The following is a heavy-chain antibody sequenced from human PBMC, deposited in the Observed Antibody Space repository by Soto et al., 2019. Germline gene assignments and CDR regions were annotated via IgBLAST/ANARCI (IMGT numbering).Heavy chain of an antibody. CDR3: ARSQGGSSSLDIYYYYYYGMDV. CDR2: IIPSFGTA. D-gene: IGHD2-15*01. V-gene: IGHV1-69*01. Sequence: HVQLVQSGAEVKKPGSSVKVSCKAPGGTFSSYAISWVRQAPGQGLEWMGGIIPSFGTAKYAQKFQGRVTITADESTSTGYMERSSPRSEDTAVYYCARSQGGSSSLDIYYYYYYGMDVWGQGTTVTVSS. CDR1: GGTFSSYA. J-gene: IGHJ6*02.